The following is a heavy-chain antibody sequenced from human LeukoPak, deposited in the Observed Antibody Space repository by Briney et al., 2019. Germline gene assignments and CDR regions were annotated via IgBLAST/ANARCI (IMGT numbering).Heavy chain of an antibody. CDR3: ARPLSLGYCSGGSCYGRGAWFDR. D-gene: IGHD2-15*01. J-gene: IGHJ5*02. CDR2: IYHSGST. Sequence: SETLSLTCAVSGGSISSSNWWSWVCQPPGKGLGWIGQIYHSGSTNYNPSLKSRVTISVDKSKNQFSLKLRSVTAADTAVYYCARPLSLGYCSGGSCYGRGAWFDRWGQGTLVTVSS. V-gene: IGHV4-4*02. CDR1: GGSISSSNW.